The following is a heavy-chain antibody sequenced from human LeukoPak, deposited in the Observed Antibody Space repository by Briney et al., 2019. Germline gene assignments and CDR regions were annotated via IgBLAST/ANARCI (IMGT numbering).Heavy chain of an antibody. CDR2: IYXXXSX. Sequence: SETLSLTCTVSGGSIRSSSYXXXXXXXXXXXXXXXXXSIYXXXSXYXXXXXXXXXTIXXXXXKNQFSLKLSSVSAADTAMYYCARHRPEYSGNYFDYWGQGTLVTVSS. CDR1: GGSIRSSSYX. CDR3: ARHRPEYSGNYFDY. D-gene: IGHD1-26*01. V-gene: IGHV4-39*01. J-gene: IGHJ4*02.